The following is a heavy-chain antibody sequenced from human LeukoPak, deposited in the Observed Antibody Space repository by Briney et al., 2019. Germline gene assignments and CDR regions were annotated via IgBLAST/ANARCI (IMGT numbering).Heavy chain of an antibody. Sequence: ASVKVSCKASGYTFTGYYMHWVRQAPGQGREWMGWINPNSGGTNYAQKCQGRVTMTRDTSISTAYMELSRLRSDDTAVYYCASTMVRGVIKAESAVDIWGQGTMVTVSS. CDR2: INPNSGGT. CDR1: GYTFTGYY. D-gene: IGHD3-10*01. V-gene: IGHV1-2*02. J-gene: IGHJ3*02. CDR3: ASTMVRGVIKAESAVDI.